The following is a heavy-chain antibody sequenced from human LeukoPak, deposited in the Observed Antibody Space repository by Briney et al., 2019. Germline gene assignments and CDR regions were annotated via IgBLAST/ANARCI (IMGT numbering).Heavy chain of an antibody. J-gene: IGHJ1*01. CDR3: ARAGIAVAGLYYFQH. CDR1: GVTFISYY. D-gene: IGHD6-19*01. V-gene: IGHV1-69*13. CDR2: IIPIFGTA. Sequence: SVKVSCKASGVTFISYYIHWVRQAPGQGLEWMGGIIPIFGTANYAQKFQGRVTITADESTSTAYMELSSLRSEDTAVYYCARAGIAVAGLYYFQHWGQGTLVTVSS.